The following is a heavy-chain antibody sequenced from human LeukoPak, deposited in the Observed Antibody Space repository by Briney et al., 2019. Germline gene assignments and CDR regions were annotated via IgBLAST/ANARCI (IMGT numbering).Heavy chain of an antibody. V-gene: IGHV4-34*01. J-gene: IGHJ4*02. Sequence: PSETLSLTCAIYDESFSGYLSDSYWSWVRRPPGKGLEWIGEIDRHGNTNYSPSLKSRVTISIQTSTSKFSLNRNPVPDADPPVYYCGSRGGGNYPYYFDYWGRGTRVTVS. D-gene: IGHD3-16*01. CDR1: DESFSGYLSDSY. CDR3: GSRGGGNYPYYFDY. CDR2: IDRHGNT.